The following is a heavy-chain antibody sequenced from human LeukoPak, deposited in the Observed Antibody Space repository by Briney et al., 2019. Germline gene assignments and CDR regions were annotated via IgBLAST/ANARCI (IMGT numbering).Heavy chain of an antibody. J-gene: IGHJ4*02. D-gene: IGHD5-24*01. V-gene: IGHV3-7*01. CDR2: INPDGSRG. Sequence: PGGSLRLSCAASGFSFSNSWMNWVRQAPGQGLEWVANINPDGSRGCYVDSVRGRLTISRDNAKNSLYLQMDSLRAEDAAVYYCATEDWLQPFNWGQRTLVTVSS. CDR3: ATEDWLQPFN. CDR1: GFSFSNSW.